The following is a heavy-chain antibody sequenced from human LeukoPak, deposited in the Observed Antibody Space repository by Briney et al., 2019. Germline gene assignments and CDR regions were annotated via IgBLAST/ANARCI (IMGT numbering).Heavy chain of an antibody. V-gene: IGHV4-34*01. CDR1: GGSFSGYY. D-gene: IGHD6-13*01. CDR3: ARGLRIAAAPGY. J-gene: IGHJ4*02. Sequence: SETLSLTCAVYGGSFSGYYWSWIRQPPGKGLEWIGEINHSGSTNYNPSLKSRVTISVDTSKNQFSLKLSSVTAADTAVYYCARGLRIAAAPGYWGQGTLATVSS. CDR2: INHSGST.